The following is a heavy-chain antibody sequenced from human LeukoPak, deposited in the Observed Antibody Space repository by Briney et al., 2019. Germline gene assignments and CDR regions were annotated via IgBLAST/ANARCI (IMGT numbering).Heavy chain of an antibody. CDR1: GFTFSNSA. V-gene: IGHV3-23*01. CDR3: AKGIYSSGWSYFDY. D-gene: IGHD6-19*01. CDR2: LSGSGITT. Sequence: GGSLRLSCAASGFTFSNSAMSWVPQAPGKGLEWVSTLSGSGITTYYADSVKGRFTISRDNSKNTLYLQMNSLRAEDTAVYYCAKGIYSSGWSYFDYWGHGTLVTVSS. J-gene: IGHJ4*01.